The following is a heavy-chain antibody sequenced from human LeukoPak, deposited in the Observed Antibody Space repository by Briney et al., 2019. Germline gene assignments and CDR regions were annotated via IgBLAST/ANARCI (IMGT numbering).Heavy chain of an antibody. D-gene: IGHD3-10*01. CDR1: GFTFSSYW. Sequence: GGSLRLSCAASGFTFSSYWMSWVRQAPGKGLEWVANIKQDGSEKYYVDSVKGRFTISRDNAKNSLYLQMNSLRAEDTAVYYCARMWFGELSPFDYWGQGTLVTVSS. V-gene: IGHV3-7*01. J-gene: IGHJ4*02. CDR2: IKQDGSEK. CDR3: ARMWFGELSPFDY.